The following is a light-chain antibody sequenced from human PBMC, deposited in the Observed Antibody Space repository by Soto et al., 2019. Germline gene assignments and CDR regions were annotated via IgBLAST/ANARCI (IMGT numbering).Light chain of an antibody. CDR1: SSDVGGYNY. J-gene: IGLJ1*01. CDR2: VVT. V-gene: IGLV2-14*03. CDR3: QSYDSSLSGYV. Sequence: QSVLAQPASVSGSPGQSITISCTGTSSDVGGYNYVSWYRQHPGQAPKLMIYVVTKRPSGVPDRFSGSKSGNTASLTISGLQDEDEADYYCQSYDSSLSGYVFGTGTKVTVL.